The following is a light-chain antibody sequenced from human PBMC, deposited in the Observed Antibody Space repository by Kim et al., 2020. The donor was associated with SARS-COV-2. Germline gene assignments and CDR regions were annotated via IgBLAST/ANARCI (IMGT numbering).Light chain of an antibody. CDR1: SGHSKYA. Sequence: ASVKLTCTLGSGHSKYAVAWHQQRAETGPRFLMKVNSDGSHDRGDGLPVRFSGSASGAERYLTISSVQSEDEADYYCQAWGPGIRVFGGGTQLTVL. J-gene: IGLJ3*02. V-gene: IGLV4-69*01. CDR3: QAWGPGIRV. CDR2: VNSDGSH.